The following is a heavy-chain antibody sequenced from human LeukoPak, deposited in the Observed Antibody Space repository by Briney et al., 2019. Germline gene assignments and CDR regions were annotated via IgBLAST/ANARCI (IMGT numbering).Heavy chain of an antibody. J-gene: IGHJ6*02. D-gene: IGHD2-15*01. V-gene: IGHV3-23*01. CDR3: VRGYSFGPYGMDV. CDR1: GFSFSDCA. CDR2: ISGSAGST. Sequence: GGSLRLSCAASGFSFSDCAMSWVRQAPGRGLEWVSSISGSAGSTYYANSMKGRFTISRDNSKNTLYLQMSSLRAEDTAVYFCVRGYSFGPYGMDVWGQGTTVTVSS.